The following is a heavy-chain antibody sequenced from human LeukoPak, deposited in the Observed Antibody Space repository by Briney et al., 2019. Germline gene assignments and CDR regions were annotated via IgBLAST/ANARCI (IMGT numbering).Heavy chain of an antibody. V-gene: IGHV4-59*08. CDR1: GGSISSYY. CDR3: ARPGLGFGAFDI. Sequence: PSETLSLTCTVSGGSISSYYWSWIRQPPGKGLEWIGYIYYSGTTNYNPSLKSRVTISVDTSKNQFSLKLSSVTAADTAVYYCARPGLGFGAFDIWGQGTKVTVSS. D-gene: IGHD6-19*01. J-gene: IGHJ3*02. CDR2: IYYSGTT.